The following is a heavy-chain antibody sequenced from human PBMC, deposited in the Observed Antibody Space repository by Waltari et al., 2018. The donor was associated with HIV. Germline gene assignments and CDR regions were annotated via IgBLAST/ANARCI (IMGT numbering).Heavy chain of an antibody. CDR2: IKSGTDVGAG. D-gene: IGHD2-2*01. J-gene: IGHJ4*02. CDR1: GYSFTNAW. CDR3: ATVSGGSSRYAGHY. V-gene: IGHV3-15*01. Sequence: VHLVESGGGLVKPGGSPRLSCEASGYSFTNAWVIWVRQYPGKGLEWVGRIKSGTDVGAGDYAAPVKSRFTVSRDDSRNILYLQMTSLKIDDTAVYYCATVSGGSSRYAGHYSGQGTLVNVSS.